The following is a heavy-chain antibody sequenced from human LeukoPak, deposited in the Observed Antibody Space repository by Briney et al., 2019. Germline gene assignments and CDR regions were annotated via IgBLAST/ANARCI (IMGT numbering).Heavy chain of an antibody. CDR3: AREGRSRTSTGGDLDY. J-gene: IGHJ4*02. CDR2: IIHSGST. D-gene: IGHD3-16*01. V-gene: IGHV4-34*12. Sequence: PSETLSLTCGVYGGSFTAYYWSWIRQSPAKGLEWIGEIIHSGSTNYNPSLKSRVMISVDTSKNQFSLRLSSVTAADTAVYYCAREGRSRTSTGGDLDYWGQGTLVTVSS. CDR1: GGSFTAYY.